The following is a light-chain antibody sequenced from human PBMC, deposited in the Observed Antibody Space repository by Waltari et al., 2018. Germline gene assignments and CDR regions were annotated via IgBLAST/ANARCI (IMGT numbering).Light chain of an antibody. CDR1: KLGDQY. Sequence: SYELTQPPSVSVSPGQTASITCSGDKLGDQYACWYQQKPGQSPLVVIYQDTKRPSGIPGRCSGSNSGNTATLTISGTQAMDEADYYCQAWDSSTAVFGGGTKLTVL. CDR2: QDT. CDR3: QAWDSSTAV. V-gene: IGLV3-1*01. J-gene: IGLJ2*01.